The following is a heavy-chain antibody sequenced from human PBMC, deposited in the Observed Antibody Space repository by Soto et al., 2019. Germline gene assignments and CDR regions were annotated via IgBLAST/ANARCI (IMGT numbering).Heavy chain of an antibody. CDR2: IYYSGST. CDR1: GGSISSGDYY. D-gene: IGHD6-13*01. J-gene: IGHJ5*02. V-gene: IGHV4-30-4*01. CDR3: ARERPDGSRLDP. Sequence: QVQLQESGPGLVKPSQTLSLTCTVSGGSISSGDYYWSWIRQPPGKGLEWIGYIYYSGSTYYNPSLESRVTISGDTAKTQFSLKLSSVTAADTAVYYCARERPDGSRLDPWGQGTLVTVSS.